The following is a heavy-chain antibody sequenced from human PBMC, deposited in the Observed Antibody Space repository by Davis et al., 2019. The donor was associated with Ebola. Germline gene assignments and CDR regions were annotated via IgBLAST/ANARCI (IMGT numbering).Heavy chain of an antibody. Sequence: MPSETLSLTCTVSGASLSPYYWTWIRQTPGKGLEWIGYVYHSGSTNYNPSLKSRVTVSVVTSKKQFSLKMTSVTAADTAVYYCARFKGGGIPFGMDVWDQGTTVTVSS. CDR3: ARFKGGGIPFGMDV. CDR2: VYHSGST. V-gene: IGHV4-59*01. J-gene: IGHJ6*02. D-gene: IGHD3-16*01. CDR1: GASLSPYY.